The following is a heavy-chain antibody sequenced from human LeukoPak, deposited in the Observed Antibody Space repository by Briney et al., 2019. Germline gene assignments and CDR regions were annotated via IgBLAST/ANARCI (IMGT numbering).Heavy chain of an antibody. CDR1: GYTFTGYY. Sequence: ASVKVSCKASGYTFTGYYMHWVRQAPGQGLEWMGWINPNSGGTNYAQKFQGRVTMTRDTSISTAYMELSSLRSDDTAVYYCARDYYDSSGYIDYWGQGTLVTVSS. D-gene: IGHD3-22*01. CDR3: ARDYYDSSGYIDY. V-gene: IGHV1-2*02. CDR2: INPNSGGT. J-gene: IGHJ4*02.